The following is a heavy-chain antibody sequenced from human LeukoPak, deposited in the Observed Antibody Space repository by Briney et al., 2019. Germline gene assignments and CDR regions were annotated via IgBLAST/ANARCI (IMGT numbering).Heavy chain of an antibody. V-gene: IGHV1-2*02. Sequence: ASVKVSCKASGYTFTGYYMHWVRQAPGQGLEWMGWINPNSGGTNYAQKFQGRVTMTRDTSISTAYMELSRLRSDDTAVYYCARGGGWSYHYYYMDVWGKGTTVTVSS. D-gene: IGHD6-19*01. CDR3: ARGGGWSYHYYYMDV. CDR2: INPNSGGT. CDR1: GYTFTGYY. J-gene: IGHJ6*03.